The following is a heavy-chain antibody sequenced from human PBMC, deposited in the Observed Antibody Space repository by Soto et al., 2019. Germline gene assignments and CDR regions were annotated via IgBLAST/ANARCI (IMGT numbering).Heavy chain of an antibody. CDR2: IPYDGSYK. J-gene: IGHJ6*02. CDR3: ARAVGTQLDLWSTSGMDV. Sequence: PGGSLRLSCVASGFTFSDDAMHWVRQAPGKGLEWVAVIPYDGSYKNYADSVRGRLTISRDNSKNTLCLQMNSLRADDTAVYYCARAVGTQLDLWSTSGMDVWGQGTTVTVSS. CDR1: GFTFSDDA. V-gene: IGHV3-30*04. D-gene: IGHD3-3*01.